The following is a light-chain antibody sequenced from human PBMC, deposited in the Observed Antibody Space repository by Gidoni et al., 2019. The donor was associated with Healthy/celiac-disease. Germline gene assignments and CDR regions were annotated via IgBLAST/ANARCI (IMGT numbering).Light chain of an antibody. CDR2: DVS. CDR3: CSYAGSYPYV. V-gene: IGLV2-11*01. CDR1: SSDAGGYNS. J-gene: IGLJ1*01. Sequence: QSALTQPRSVSGPPGQAVTISCTGTSSDAGGYNSVSWYQQHPGKAPKLMIYDVSKRPSGVPDRFSGSKSGNTASLTISGLQAEDEADYYCCSYAGSYPYVFGTGTKVTVL.